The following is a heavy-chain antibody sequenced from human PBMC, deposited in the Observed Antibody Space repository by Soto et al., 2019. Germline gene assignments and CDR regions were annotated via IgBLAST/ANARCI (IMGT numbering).Heavy chain of an antibody. CDR2: IYHSGST. J-gene: IGHJ6*02. V-gene: IGHV4-4*02. CDR3: ARDDHIVVVPTSLGAMDV. CDR1: GGSISSKNW. Sequence: XETLSLTCAVYGGSISSKNWWSWFRQPPGKGLEWIGEIYHSGSTNYNPSLKSRVTISLDKSKNQFSLKLTSVTAADSAVYYCARDDHIVVVPTSLGAMDVWGQGTTVTVSS. D-gene: IGHD2-2*01.